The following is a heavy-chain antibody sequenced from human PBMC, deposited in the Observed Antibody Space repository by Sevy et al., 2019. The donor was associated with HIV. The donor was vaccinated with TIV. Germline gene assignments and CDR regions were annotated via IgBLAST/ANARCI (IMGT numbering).Heavy chain of an antibody. J-gene: IGHJ6*02. CDR3: AGDQVQGYESSYYYYGMDV. D-gene: IGHD5-12*01. CDR2: IYYSGST. Sequence: SETLSLTCTVSGGSISSYYWSWIRQPPGKGLEWIGYIYYSGSTNYNPSLKSRVTISVGTSKNQCSLKLSSVTAADTAVYYCAGDQVQGYESSYYYYGMDVWGQGTTVTVSS. CDR1: GGSISSYY. V-gene: IGHV4-59*13.